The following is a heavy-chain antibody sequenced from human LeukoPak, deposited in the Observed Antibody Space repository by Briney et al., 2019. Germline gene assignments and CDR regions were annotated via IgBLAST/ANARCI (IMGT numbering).Heavy chain of an antibody. Sequence: SETLSLTCTVSGDSISSSNYYWGWIRQPPRKGLEWIASIYYSGSTYYNPSLKSRVTISVDTSKNQFSLKLSSVTAADTAVYYCARDQELYCSSTSCPPPGFWFDPWGQGTLVTVSS. D-gene: IGHD2-2*01. J-gene: IGHJ5*02. CDR1: GDSISSSNYY. V-gene: IGHV4-39*02. CDR3: ARDQELYCSSTSCPPPGFWFDP. CDR2: IYYSGST.